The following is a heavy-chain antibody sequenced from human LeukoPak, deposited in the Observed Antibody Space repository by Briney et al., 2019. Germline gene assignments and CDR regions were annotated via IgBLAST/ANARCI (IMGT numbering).Heavy chain of an antibody. CDR1: GFTISGYW. J-gene: IGHJ3*02. CDR2: ISGDGSIT. V-gene: IGHV3-74*01. Sequence: QPGGSLRLSCAASGFTISGYWMHWVRQAPGKGLVWVSRISGDGSITAYADSVKGRFTISRDNAKNTLYLQMNSLRAEDTAVYYCARDNREYAFDIWGHGTMVTVSS. CDR3: ARDNREYAFDI.